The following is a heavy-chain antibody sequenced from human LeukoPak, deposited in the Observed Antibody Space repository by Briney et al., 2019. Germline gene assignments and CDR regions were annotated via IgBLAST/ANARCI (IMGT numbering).Heavy chain of an antibody. Sequence: SETLSLTCAVYGGSFSGYSWSWIRRPPGKGLEWIAEINDSGSTNYNPSLKSRVTISVDTSKKQFSLRLSSVTAADTAPYYCARRGDGDYSTRYFDLWGRGTLVTVSS. V-gene: IGHV4-34*01. CDR3: ARRGDGDYSTRYFDL. CDR2: INDSGST. J-gene: IGHJ2*01. CDR1: GGSFSGYS. D-gene: IGHD4-17*01.